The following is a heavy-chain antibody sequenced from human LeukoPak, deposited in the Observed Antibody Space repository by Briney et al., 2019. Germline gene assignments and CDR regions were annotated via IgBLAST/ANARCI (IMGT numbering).Heavy chain of an antibody. CDR3: AKDKGWVVTPSGAFDI. Sequence: PGGSLRLSCAASGFTFDDYAMHWVRQAPGKGLEWVSGISWNSGSIGYADSVKGRFTISRDNAKNSLYLQMNSLRAEDTALYYCAKDKGWVVTPSGAFDIWGQGTMVTASS. CDR1: GFTFDDYA. J-gene: IGHJ3*02. D-gene: IGHD4-23*01. CDR2: ISWNSGSI. V-gene: IGHV3-9*01.